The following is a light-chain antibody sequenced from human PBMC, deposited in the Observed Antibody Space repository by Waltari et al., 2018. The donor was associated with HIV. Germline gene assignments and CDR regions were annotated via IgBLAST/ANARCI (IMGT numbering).Light chain of an antibody. J-gene: IGLJ1*01. CDR2: DVS. Sequence: QSALTQPRSVSGSPGQSVTISCTGTSSDFGGSNYVSWYQQHPGKAPKLMIYDVSKRPSGVPDRCSGSKSGNTASLTISGLQAEDEADYYCCSYAGSYTFYVFGTGTKVTVL. V-gene: IGLV2-11*01. CDR3: CSYAGSYTFYV. CDR1: SSDFGGSNY.